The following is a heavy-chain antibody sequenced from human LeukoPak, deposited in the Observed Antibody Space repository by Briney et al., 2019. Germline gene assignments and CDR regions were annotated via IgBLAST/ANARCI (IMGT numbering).Heavy chain of an antibody. CDR3: ARDREGLAYFDF. CDR2: IDPNSGGT. Sequence: ASVKVSCKASGYTFTGYYMHWVRQAPGRALEWMGWIDPNSGGTDYAQKFQGRVTMTRDTSIATAYMDLSRLISDDTAVYYCARDREGLAYFDFWGQGTRVTVSS. CDR1: GYTFTGYY. J-gene: IGHJ4*02. D-gene: IGHD3/OR15-3a*01. V-gene: IGHV1-2*02.